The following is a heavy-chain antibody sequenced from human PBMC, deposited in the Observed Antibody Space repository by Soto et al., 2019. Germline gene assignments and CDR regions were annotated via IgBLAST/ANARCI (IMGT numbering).Heavy chain of an antibody. V-gene: IGHV3-48*01. J-gene: IGHJ4*02. CDR2: ISSSSSTI. CDR3: ARDGGYDFWSGYQTFDY. CDR1: GFTFSSYS. Sequence: GGSLRLSCAASGFTFSSYSMNWVRQAPGKGLEWVSYISSSSSTIYYADSVKGRFTISRDNAKNSLYLQMNSLRAEDTAVYYCARDGGYDFWSGYQTFDYWGQGTLVTAPQ. D-gene: IGHD3-3*01.